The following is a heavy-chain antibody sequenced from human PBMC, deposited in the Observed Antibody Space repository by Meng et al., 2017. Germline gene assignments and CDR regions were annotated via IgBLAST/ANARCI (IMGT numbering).Heavy chain of an antibody. D-gene: IGHD6-19*01. J-gene: IGHJ4*02. CDR3: ARGGVHGGGWSDY. CDR1: GGSFSGYY. V-gene: IGHV4-34*01. CDR2: INHSGST. Sequence: SQTLSLTCAVYGGSFSGYYWSWIRQPPGKGLEWIGEINHSGSTNYNPSLKSRVTISVDTSKNQFSLKLSSVTAADTAVYYCARGGVHGGGWSDYWGQGTLVTVSS.